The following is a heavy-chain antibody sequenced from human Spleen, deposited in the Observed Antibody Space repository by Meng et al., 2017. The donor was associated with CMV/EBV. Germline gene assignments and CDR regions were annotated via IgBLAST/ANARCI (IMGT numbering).Heavy chain of an antibody. Sequence: ASVKVSCKASGYTFTSYGINWVRQAPGQGLEWMGWISAYNGNRNYAQKVQGRVTMTTDTSTSTAYMELRSLRSDDTAVYYCARDRRSYSSYYYGMNVWGQGTTVTVS. CDR2: ISAYNGNR. CDR1: GYTFTSYG. D-gene: IGHD1-26*01. CDR3: ARDRRSYSSYYYGMNV. J-gene: IGHJ6*02. V-gene: IGHV1-18*01.